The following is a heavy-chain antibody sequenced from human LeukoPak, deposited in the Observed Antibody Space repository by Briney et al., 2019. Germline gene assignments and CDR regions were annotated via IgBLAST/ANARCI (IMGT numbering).Heavy chain of an antibody. V-gene: IGHV3-23*01. D-gene: IGHD4-11*01. CDR2: ISGSGSST. CDR3: AKDPDYSNYVVGNYGMDV. J-gene: IGHJ6*02. CDR1: GFTFSSYA. Sequence: GGSLRLSCAASGFTFSSYAMSWVRQAPGKGLERVSAISGSGSSTYYADSVKGRFTISRDNSKNTLYLQMNSLRAEDTAVYYCAKDPDYSNYVVGNYGMDVWGQGTTVTVSS.